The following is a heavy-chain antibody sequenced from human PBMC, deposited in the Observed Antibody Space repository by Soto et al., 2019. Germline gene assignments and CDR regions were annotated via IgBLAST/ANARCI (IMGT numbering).Heavy chain of an antibody. CDR1: GGTFSTYA. Sequence: QVQLVQSGAEVKKPGSSVKVSCKASGGTFSTYALSWVRQAPGQGLEWMGGIIPIVGTANYAQKFQGRVTITADESTSTAYMELSSLISEDTAVYYCASPLEGYYDSSGYNYYYGMDVWGQGTTVTVSS. J-gene: IGHJ6*02. CDR3: ASPLEGYYDSSGYNYYYGMDV. D-gene: IGHD3-22*01. V-gene: IGHV1-69*01. CDR2: IIPIVGTA.